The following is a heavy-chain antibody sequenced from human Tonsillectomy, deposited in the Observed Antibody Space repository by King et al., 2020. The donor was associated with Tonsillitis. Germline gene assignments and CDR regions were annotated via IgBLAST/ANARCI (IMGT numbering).Heavy chain of an antibody. Sequence: VQLVESGGGVVQPGRSLRLSCAASEFTFSSYGMHWVRQAPGKGLEWVAVISYDGSNKSYADSVKGRFTIPRDNSKNTLDLQMNSLRAEDTAVYYCAKDLGYYYGMDVWGQGTTVTVSS. V-gene: IGHV3-30*18. D-gene: IGHD1-26*01. J-gene: IGHJ6*02. CDR1: EFTFSSYG. CDR2: ISYDGSNK. CDR3: AKDLGYYYGMDV.